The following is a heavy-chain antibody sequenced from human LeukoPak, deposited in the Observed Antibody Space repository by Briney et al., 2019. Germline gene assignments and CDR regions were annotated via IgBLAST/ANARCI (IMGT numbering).Heavy chain of an antibody. CDR1: GYTFTGYY. D-gene: IGHD2-2*01. J-gene: IGHJ4*02. CDR3: ARDPSIVVVAAASQPVFYFDY. V-gene: IGHV1-46*01. Sequence: SVKVSCKASGYTFTGYYMHWVRQAPGQGLEWMGIINPSGGSTSYAQKFQGRVTMTRDTSTSTVYMEMSSLRSEDTAVYYCARDPSIVVVAAASQPVFYFDYWGQGTLVTVSS. CDR2: INPSGGST.